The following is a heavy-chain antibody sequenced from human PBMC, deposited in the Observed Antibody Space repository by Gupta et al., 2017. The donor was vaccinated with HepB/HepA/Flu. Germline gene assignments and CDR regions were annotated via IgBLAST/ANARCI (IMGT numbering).Heavy chain of an antibody. CDR3: ARNPGAAELS. D-gene: IGHD3-10*01. V-gene: IGHV3-66*01. CDR1: GFTVHNNY. J-gene: IGHJ5*02. CDR2: IYSNGRT. Sequence: EVRLVESGGALVQPGGSLRLSCVASGFTVHNNYMGWVRQAPGKGLDWVSFIYSNGRTYFADSVKGRFSVSRDSSKNTMFLQMNSLGAADTATYYCARNPGAAELSWGQGTLVTVSS.